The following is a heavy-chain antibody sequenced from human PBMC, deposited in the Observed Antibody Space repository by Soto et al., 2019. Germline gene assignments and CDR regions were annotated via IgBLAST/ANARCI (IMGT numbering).Heavy chain of an antibody. CDR3: AKSVVVVAATISYFDY. V-gene: IGHV3-23*01. CDR1: GFTFSSYA. J-gene: IGHJ4*02. D-gene: IGHD2-15*01. CDR2: ISGSGGST. Sequence: PGGPLRLFCAASGFTFSSYAMSWVRQAPGKGLEWASAISGSGGSTYYADSVKGRFTISRDNSKNTLYLQMNSLRAEDTAVYYCAKSVVVVAATISYFDYWGQGTLVTVSS.